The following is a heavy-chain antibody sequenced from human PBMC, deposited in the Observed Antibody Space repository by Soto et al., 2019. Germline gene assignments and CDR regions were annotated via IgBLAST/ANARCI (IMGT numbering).Heavy chain of an antibody. CDR3: ARGFRYYYGSGRPVGSTFDY. J-gene: IGHJ4*02. CDR1: GYTFTSYD. CDR2: MNPNSGNT. V-gene: IGHV1-8*01. D-gene: IGHD3-10*01. Sequence: ASVKVSCKASGYTFTSYDINWVRQATGQGLEWMGWMNPNSGNTGYAQKFQGRVTMTRNTSISTAYMELSSLRSEDTAVYYCARGFRYYYGSGRPVGSTFDYWGQGTLVTVSS.